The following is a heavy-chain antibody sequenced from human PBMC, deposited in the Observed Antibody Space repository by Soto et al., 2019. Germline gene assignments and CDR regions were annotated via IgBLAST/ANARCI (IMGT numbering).Heavy chain of an antibody. J-gene: IGHJ4*02. CDR1: GSTFTNNN. CDR2: MNTKSGNT. Sequence: GASVKVSCKASGSTFTNNNITWVRQATGQGLEWMGWMNTKSGNTGHAQKFQGRVTLTRNTSIHTAYTELSSLRSEDTAVYYCALVVTPMAIDYWGQGTLVTVSS. D-gene: IGHD5-18*01. CDR3: ALVVTPMAIDY. V-gene: IGHV1-8*01.